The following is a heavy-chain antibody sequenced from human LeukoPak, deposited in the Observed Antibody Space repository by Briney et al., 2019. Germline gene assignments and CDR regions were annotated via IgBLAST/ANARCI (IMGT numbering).Heavy chain of an antibody. V-gene: IGHV4-31*03. CDR2: IYYSGST. J-gene: IGHJ4*02. Sequence: SETLSLTCTVSGGSISSGGYYWSWIRQHPGKGLEWIGYIYYSGSTYYNPSLKSRVTISVDTSKNQFSLKLSSVTAADTAVYYCARGYYDSSGYYSDMLDYWGQGTLVTVSS. CDR1: GGSISSGGYY. CDR3: ARGYYDSSGYYSDMLDY. D-gene: IGHD3-22*01.